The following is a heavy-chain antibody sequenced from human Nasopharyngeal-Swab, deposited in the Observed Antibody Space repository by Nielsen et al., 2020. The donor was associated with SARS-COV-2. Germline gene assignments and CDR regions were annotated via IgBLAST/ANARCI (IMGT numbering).Heavy chain of an antibody. V-gene: IGHV3-30*19. Sequence: GESLKISCAASGFTFSSYGMHWVRQAPGKGLEWVAVIWYDGSNKYYADSVKGRFTISRGNSKNTLYLQMNSLRAEDTAVYYCAREGGNWFDPWGQGTLVTVSS. CDR2: IWYDGSNK. D-gene: IGHD3-16*01. CDR1: GFTFSSYG. CDR3: AREGGNWFDP. J-gene: IGHJ5*02.